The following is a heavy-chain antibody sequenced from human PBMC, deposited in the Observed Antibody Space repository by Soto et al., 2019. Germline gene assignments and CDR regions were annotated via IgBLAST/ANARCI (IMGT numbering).Heavy chain of an antibody. CDR3: TSMNYYGSGSYFRVY. D-gene: IGHD3-10*01. Sequence: ASVKVSCKASGYTFTSYDINWVRQATGQGLEWMGWMNPNSGNTGYAQKFQGRVTMTRNTSISTAYMELSSLRSEDTAVYYCTSMNYYGSGSYFRVYWGQGTLVTVSS. CDR1: GYTFTSYD. J-gene: IGHJ4*02. CDR2: MNPNSGNT. V-gene: IGHV1-8*01.